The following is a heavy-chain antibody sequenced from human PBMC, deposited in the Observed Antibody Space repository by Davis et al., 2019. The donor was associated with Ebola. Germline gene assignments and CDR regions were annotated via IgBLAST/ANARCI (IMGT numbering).Heavy chain of an antibody. Sequence: ASVKVSCKASGYTFTNYDVHWVRQGTGRGLEWIGWMNPNSGNTGYGQKFQGRVTMTRNTSISTAYMELSSLTSEDTAVYYCARGRKVARMGSWFDSWGQGTLVTVSS. CDR3: ARGRKVARMGSWFDS. D-gene: IGHD5-12*01. CDR2: MNPNSGNT. V-gene: IGHV1-8*01. CDR1: GYTFTNYD. J-gene: IGHJ5*01.